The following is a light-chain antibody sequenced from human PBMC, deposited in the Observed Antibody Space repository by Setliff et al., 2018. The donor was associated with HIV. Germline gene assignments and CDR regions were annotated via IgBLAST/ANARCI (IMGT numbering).Light chain of an antibody. V-gene: IGLV2-23*02. J-gene: IGLJ1*01. CDR3: CSYAGSSTYV. Sequence: QSALTQPASVSGSPGQSITISCTGTSSDVGSYNLVSWYQQHPGKAPKLMIYEVNKRPSGVSYRFYGSKSGNTASLTISGLQAEDEADYYCCSYAGSSTYVFGTGTKVTVL. CDR2: EVN. CDR1: SSDVGSYNL.